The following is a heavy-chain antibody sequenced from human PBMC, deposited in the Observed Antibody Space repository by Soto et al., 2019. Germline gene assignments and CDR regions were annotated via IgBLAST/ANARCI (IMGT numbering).Heavy chain of an antibody. CDR3: ATSRISIAVAGQTEYYFDY. CDR1: GYIFTGYY. J-gene: IGHJ4*02. CDR2: INPNSGDT. Sequence: ASVKVSCKASGYIFTGYYMHWVRQAPGQGLEWMGWINPNSGDTNYTQKFQGWVTMTRDTSISTAYMELSRLRSDDTAVYYCATSRISIAVAGQTEYYFDYWGQGTPVTVSS. D-gene: IGHD6-19*01. V-gene: IGHV1-2*04.